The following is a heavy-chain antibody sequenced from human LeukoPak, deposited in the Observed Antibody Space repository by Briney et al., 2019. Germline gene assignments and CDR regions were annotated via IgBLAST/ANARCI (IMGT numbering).Heavy chain of an antibody. CDR1: GFTFSDYY. V-gene: IGHV3-11*01. D-gene: IGHD2-2*03. CDR3: ASMDREIYYYMDV. Sequence: PGGSLRLSCAASGFTFSDYYMSWIRQAPGKGREWVSYISSSGSTIYYADSVKGRFTISRDNAKNSLYLQMNSLRAEDTAVYYCASMDREIYYYMDVWGKGTTVTVSS. CDR2: ISSSGSTI. J-gene: IGHJ6*03.